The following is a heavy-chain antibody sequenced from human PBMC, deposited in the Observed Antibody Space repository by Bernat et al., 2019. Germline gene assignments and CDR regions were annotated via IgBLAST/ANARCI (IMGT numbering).Heavy chain of an antibody. V-gene: IGHV4-34*01. CDR1: GGSFSGYY. D-gene: IGHD1-1*01. Sequence: QVQLQQWGAGLLKPSETLSLTCAVYGGSFSGYYWSWIRQPPGKGLEWIGEINHSGSTNYNPSLKSRVTISVDTSKNQFSLKLSSVTAADTAVYYCARGTGTGTDDDWGQGTLVTVSS. CDR3: ARGTGTGTDDD. CDR2: INHSGST. J-gene: IGHJ4*02.